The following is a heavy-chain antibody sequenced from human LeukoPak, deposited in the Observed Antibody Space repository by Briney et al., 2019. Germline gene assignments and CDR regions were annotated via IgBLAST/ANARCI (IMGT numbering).Heavy chain of an antibody. CDR1: GFTFSSYA. J-gene: IGHJ4*02. Sequence: PGGSLRLSCAASGFTFSSYAMSWVRQAPGKGLEWVSAISGSGGSTYYADSVKGRFTISRDNSKNTLYLQMNSLRAEDTAVYYCAKALSGSYVRGGVDYWGQGTLVTVSS. CDR2: ISGSGGST. D-gene: IGHD1-26*01. CDR3: AKALSGSYVRGGVDY. V-gene: IGHV3-23*01.